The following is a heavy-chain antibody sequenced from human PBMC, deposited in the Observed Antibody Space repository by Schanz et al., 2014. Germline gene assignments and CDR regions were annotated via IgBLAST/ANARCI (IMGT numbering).Heavy chain of an antibody. V-gene: IGHV3-7*01. CDR1: GFTFSSYW. Sequence: EVQLVESGGGLVQPGGSLRLSCAASGFTFSSYWMSWVRQAPGKGLEWVANIKHDGGEKYYVDSLKGRFTISRDNAKTTLYLKITSLRAMDTAVYYCVRIYSGYSGGYLDYWGQGTLVTVSS. J-gene: IGHJ4*02. CDR2: IKHDGGEK. CDR3: VRIYSGYSGGYLDY. D-gene: IGHD5-12*01.